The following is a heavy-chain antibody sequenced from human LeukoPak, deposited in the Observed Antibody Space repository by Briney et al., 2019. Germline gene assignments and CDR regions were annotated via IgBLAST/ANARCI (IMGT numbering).Heavy chain of an antibody. CDR2: ISSNNSYI. D-gene: IGHD1-7*01. CDR3: ERNEKWNYNPFDL. CDR1: GVYLTAYI. V-gene: IGHV3-21*04. Sequence: GGSLRLSCAASGVYLTAYIMKCVCDSPGRGVEWGSIISSNNSYILYAKSGKGRFTNSSDNHENLLFMQMHSVGGEDKALYYCERNEKWNYNPFDLWGQGTMVTVSS. J-gene: IGHJ4*02.